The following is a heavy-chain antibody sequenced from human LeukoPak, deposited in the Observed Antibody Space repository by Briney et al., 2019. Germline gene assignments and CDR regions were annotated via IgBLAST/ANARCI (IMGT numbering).Heavy chain of an antibody. V-gene: IGHV4-59*01. Sequence: KPVETLSLTCTVSGGSISTYYWTWLRQPPGKGLEWIGYNSYSGNTNYNPSLKSRVTISVDTSKNQFSLKLSSVTAADTAVYYCAREAGEQQLYGMDVWGQGTTVTVSS. CDR2: NSYSGNT. J-gene: IGHJ6*02. CDR1: GGSISTYY. CDR3: AREAGEQQLYGMDV. D-gene: IGHD6-13*01.